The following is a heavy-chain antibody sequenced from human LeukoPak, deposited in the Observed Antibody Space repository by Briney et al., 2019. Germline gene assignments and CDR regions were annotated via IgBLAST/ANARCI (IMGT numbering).Heavy chain of an antibody. J-gene: IGHJ4*02. CDR1: GFTFSSYW. CDR2: IKQGGSEK. V-gene: IGHV3-7*01. Sequence: GGSLRLSCAASGFTFSSYWMSWVRQAPGKGLEWVANIKQGGSEKYYVDSVKGRFTISRDNAKNSLYLQMNSLRAEDTAVYYCARVEDSSGYYPFDYWGQGTLVTVPS. D-gene: IGHD3-22*01. CDR3: ARVEDSSGYYPFDY.